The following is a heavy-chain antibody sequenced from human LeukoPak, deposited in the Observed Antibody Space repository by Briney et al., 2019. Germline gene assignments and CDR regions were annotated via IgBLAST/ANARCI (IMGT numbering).Heavy chain of an antibody. CDR1: GFTFSSYS. CDR3: ARRGGDYPRYYYYYGMDV. D-gene: IGHD4-17*01. V-gene: IGHV3-21*01. Sequence: PGGSLRLSCAASGFTFSSYSMNWVRQAPGKGLERVSSISSSSSYIYYADSVKGRFTISRDNAKNSLYLQMNSLRAEDTAVYYCARRGGDYPRYYYYYGMDVWGQGTTVTVSS. CDR2: ISSSSSYI. J-gene: IGHJ6*02.